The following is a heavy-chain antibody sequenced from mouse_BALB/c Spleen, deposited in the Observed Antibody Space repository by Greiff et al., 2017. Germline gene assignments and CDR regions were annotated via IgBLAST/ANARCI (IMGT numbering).Heavy chain of an antibody. CDR2: ISSGSSTI. D-gene: IGHD1-1*01. Sequence: EVKLMESGGGLVKLGGSLKLSCAASGFTFSSFGMHWVRQAPEKGLEWVAYISSGSSTIYYADTVKGRFTISRDNPKNTLFLQMTSLRSEDTAMYYCARREITTVVAPYYYAMDYWGQGTSVTVSS. CDR3: ARREITTVVAPYYYAMDY. J-gene: IGHJ4*01. CDR1: GFTFSSFG. V-gene: IGHV5-17*02.